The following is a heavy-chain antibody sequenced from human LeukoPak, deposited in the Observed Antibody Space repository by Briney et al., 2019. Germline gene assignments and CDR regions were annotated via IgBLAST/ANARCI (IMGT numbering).Heavy chain of an antibody. V-gene: IGHV4-30-2*01. CDR3: ARDRSVVGEPHFDY. Sequence: PSETLSLTCAVSGGSISSGGYSWSWIRQPPGKGLEWIGYIYHSGSTYYNPSLKSRVTISVDRSKNQFSLKLGSVTAADTAVYYCARDRSVVGEPHFDYWGQGTLVTVSS. J-gene: IGHJ4*02. D-gene: IGHD4-23*01. CDR2: IYHSGST. CDR1: GGSISSGGYS.